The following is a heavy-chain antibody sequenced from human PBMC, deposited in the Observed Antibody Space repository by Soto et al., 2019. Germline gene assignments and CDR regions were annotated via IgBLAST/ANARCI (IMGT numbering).Heavy chain of an antibody. Sequence: QVQLVQSGAEVKKPGASVKVSCKASGYTFTSYDINWVRQAPGQGLEWMGWMNPNSGNTASAQKLQGRVTMTRNTYISTAYMELSSLRSEDTSVYYCARELNWFDPWGQGTLVTVS. CDR2: MNPNSGNT. V-gene: IGHV1-8*01. J-gene: IGHJ5*02. CDR3: ARELNWFDP. CDR1: GYTFTSYD.